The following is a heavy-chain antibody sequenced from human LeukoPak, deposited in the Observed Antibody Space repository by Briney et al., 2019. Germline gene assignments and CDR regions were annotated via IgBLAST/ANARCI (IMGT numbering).Heavy chain of an antibody. CDR1: GGSFSGYY. CDR3: ARHAPRGYYYYYMDV. V-gene: IGHV4-34*01. CDR2: IYYSGST. D-gene: IGHD2-8*01. Sequence: SETLSLTCAVYGGSFSGYYWSWIRQPPGKGLEWIGSIYYSGSTYYNPSPKSRVTISVDTSKNQFSLKLSSVTAADTAVYYCARHAPRGYYYYYMDVWGKGTTVTISS. J-gene: IGHJ6*03.